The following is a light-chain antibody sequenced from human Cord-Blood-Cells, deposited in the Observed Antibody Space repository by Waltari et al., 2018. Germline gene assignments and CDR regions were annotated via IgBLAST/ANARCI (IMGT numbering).Light chain of an antibody. J-gene: IGKJ1*01. CDR1: QSSSSY. V-gene: IGKV1-39*01. CDR2: AAS. Sequence: IQTTQSPSSLSAFVANRVTITCRASQSSSSYVNWYQQKPGKAPKLLIYAASSLQSGVPARFSGSRSGTDFPLTISSLQPEDVATYYCQQSYSTPQTFGQGTKVEIK. CDR3: QQSYSTPQT.